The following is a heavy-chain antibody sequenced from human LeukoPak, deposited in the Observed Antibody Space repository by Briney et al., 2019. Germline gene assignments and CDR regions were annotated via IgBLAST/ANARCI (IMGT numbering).Heavy chain of an antibody. D-gene: IGHD2-2*01. CDR1: GYTFTGYY. J-gene: IGHJ4*02. CDR3: ARVKHCSSTSCYFDY. Sequence: ASVKVSCKASGYTFTGYYMHWVRQAPGQGLEWMGWINPNSGGTNYTQKFQGRVTMTRDTSISTAYMELSRLRSDDTAVYYCARVKHCSSTSCYFDYWGQGTLVTVSS. CDR2: INPNSGGT. V-gene: IGHV1-2*02.